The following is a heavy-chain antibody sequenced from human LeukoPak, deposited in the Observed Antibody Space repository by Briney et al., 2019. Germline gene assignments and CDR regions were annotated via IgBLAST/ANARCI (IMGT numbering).Heavy chain of an antibody. CDR1: GRSFSGYY. V-gene: IGHV4-34*01. CDR2: INHSGST. CDR3: ARGRGAAVDY. J-gene: IGHJ4*02. D-gene: IGHD6-13*01. Sequence: SETLSLTCAVYGRSFSGYYWSWIRQPPGKGLEWIGEINHSGSTNYNPSLKSRVTISVDTSKNQFSLKLSSVTAADTAVYYCARGRGAAVDYWGQGTLVTVSS.